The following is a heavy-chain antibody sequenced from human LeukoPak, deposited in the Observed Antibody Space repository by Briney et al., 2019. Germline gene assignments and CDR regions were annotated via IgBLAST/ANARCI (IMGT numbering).Heavy chain of an antibody. D-gene: IGHD3-10*01. CDR1: GGSISSGGYY. CDR3: ARGDGSGSGDYFDC. V-gene: IGHV4-31*03. Sequence: SETLSLTCTVSGGSISSGGYYWSWIRQHPGKGLEWIGYIYYSGSTYYNPSLKSRVTISVDTSKNQFSLKLSSVTAADTAVYYCARGDGSGSGDYFDCWGQGTLVTVSS. CDR2: IYYSGST. J-gene: IGHJ4*02.